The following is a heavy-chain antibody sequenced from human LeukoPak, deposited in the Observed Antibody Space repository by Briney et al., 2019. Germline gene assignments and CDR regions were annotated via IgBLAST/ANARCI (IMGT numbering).Heavy chain of an antibody. J-gene: IGHJ4*02. CDR1: GGSISSYY. V-gene: IGHV4-4*07. CDR3: ARDTYYYDSSGQSSYFDY. Sequence: SETLSLTCTVSGGSISSYYWSRIRQPAGKGLEWIGRIYTSGSTNYNPSLKSRVTMSVDTSKNQFSLKLSSVTAADTAVYYCARDTYYYDSSGQSSYFDYWGQGTLVTVSS. CDR2: IYTSGST. D-gene: IGHD3-22*01.